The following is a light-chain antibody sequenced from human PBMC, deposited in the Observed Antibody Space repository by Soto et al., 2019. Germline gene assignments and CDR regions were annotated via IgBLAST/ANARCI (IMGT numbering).Light chain of an antibody. CDR2: DVS. J-gene: IGLJ2*01. CDR1: SSDVGAYIY. Sequence: QSALTQPRSVSGSPGQSVTISCTGTSSDVGAYIYVSWYQQHPGKAPKVMIYDVSKRPSGVPDRFSGSKSDNTAALTISGLQAEDEADYYCCSFAGSDTLIFGGGTKLTVL. V-gene: IGLV2-11*01. CDR3: CSFAGSDTLI.